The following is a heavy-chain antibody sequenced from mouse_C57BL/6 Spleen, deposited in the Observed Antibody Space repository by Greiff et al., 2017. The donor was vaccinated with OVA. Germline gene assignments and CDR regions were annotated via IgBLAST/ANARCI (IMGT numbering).Heavy chain of an antibody. CDR3: ARRFSPWDAMDY. V-gene: IGHV1-50*01. CDR2: IDPSDSYT. CDR1: GYTFTSYW. J-gene: IGHJ4*01. Sequence: VQLQQPGAELVKPGASVKLSCKASGYTFTSYWMQWVKQRPGQGLEWIGEIDPSDSYTNYNQKFKGKATLTVDTSSSTAYMQLSSLTSEGSAVYYGARRFSPWDAMDYWGQGTSVTVSS.